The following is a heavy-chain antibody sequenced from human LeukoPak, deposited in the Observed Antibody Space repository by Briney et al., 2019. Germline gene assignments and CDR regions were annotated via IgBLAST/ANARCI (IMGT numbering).Heavy chain of an antibody. CDR1: GFTFSTYS. CDR2: ISSSGGTM. Sequence: GGSLRLSCAVSGFTFSTYSMNWVRQAPGKGLEWVSYISSSGGTMYYADSVKGRFTISRDNAKNSLYLQMNSLGVEDTAVYYCARDKRSVNWFDSWGLGTLVTVSS. V-gene: IGHV3-48*01. CDR3: ARDKRSVNWFDS. J-gene: IGHJ5*01. D-gene: IGHD4-17*01.